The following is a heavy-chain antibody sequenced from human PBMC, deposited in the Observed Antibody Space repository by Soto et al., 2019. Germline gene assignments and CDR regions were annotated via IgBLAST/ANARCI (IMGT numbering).Heavy chain of an antibody. J-gene: IGHJ4*02. D-gene: IGHD3-22*01. CDR1: GFTFSDYY. Sequence: GGSLRLSCAASGFTFSDYYMSWIRQAPGKGLEWVSYISSSGSTIYYADSVKGRFTISRDNAKNSLYLQMNSLRAEDTAVYYCARDRASSGYHESPYYFDYWGQGTLVTVSS. V-gene: IGHV3-11*01. CDR3: ARDRASSGYHESPYYFDY. CDR2: ISSSGSTI.